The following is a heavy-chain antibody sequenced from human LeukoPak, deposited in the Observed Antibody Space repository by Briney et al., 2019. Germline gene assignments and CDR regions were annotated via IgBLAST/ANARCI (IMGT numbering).Heavy chain of an antibody. V-gene: IGHV3-21*01. CDR3: ARDLYSSSWLFDY. Sequence: SGGSLRLSCAASGLTFRSYAMSWVRQAPGKGLEWVSSISSSSSYIYYADSVKGRFTISRDNATNSLYLQMNSLRAEDTAVYYCARDLYSSSWLFDYWGQGTLVTVSS. J-gene: IGHJ4*02. CDR1: GLTFRSYA. D-gene: IGHD6-13*01. CDR2: ISSSSSYI.